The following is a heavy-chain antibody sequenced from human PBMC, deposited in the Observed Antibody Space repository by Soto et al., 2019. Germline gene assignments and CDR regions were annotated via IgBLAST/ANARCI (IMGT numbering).Heavy chain of an antibody. CDR1: GFTFSDFY. J-gene: IGHJ4*02. V-gene: IGHV3-11*06. Sequence: GGSLRLSCVASGFTFSDFYMTWIRQAPGKGLEWLSYISPNSKYREYADSVKGRHTISRDNAKKSLYLQMNSLRAEDTAVYYCVRGGGGGQFDSWGQGTLVTVSA. CDR2: ISPNSKYR. D-gene: IGHD2-21*01. CDR3: VRGGGGGQFDS.